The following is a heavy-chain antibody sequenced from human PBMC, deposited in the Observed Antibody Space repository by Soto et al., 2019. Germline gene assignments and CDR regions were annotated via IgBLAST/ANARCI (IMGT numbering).Heavy chain of an antibody. V-gene: IGHV4-34*01. J-gene: IGHJ4*02. CDR1: GGSFSGYY. Sequence: QVQLQQWGAGLLKPSETLSLTCAVYGGSFSGYYWSWIRQPPGKGLEWIGEINPSGSTNYTPSLKSRATMSGDTPKNQSALKLTSVTAADTAVYYCARGRDGGAANWGQGTLVTVSS. D-gene: IGHD4-17*01. CDR2: INPSGST. CDR3: ARGRDGGAAN.